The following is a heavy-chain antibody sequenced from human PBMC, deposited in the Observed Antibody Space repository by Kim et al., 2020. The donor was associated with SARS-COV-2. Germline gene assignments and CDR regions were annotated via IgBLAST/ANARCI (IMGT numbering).Heavy chain of an antibody. V-gene: IGHV5-51*01. D-gene: IGHD3-16*01. J-gene: IGHJ4*02. Sequence: RYTPSLQGQVTISADQSTPAAYLQWSSLKASDTAMYYCARSAGPYDYYFDYWGQGTLVTVSS. CDR3: ARSAGPYDYYFDY.